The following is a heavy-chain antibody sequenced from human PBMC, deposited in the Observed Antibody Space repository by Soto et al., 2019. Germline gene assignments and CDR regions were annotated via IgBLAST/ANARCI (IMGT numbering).Heavy chain of an antibody. CDR3: ARDMTRTVVPYFDF. D-gene: IGHD1-7*01. V-gene: IGHV1-69*06. CDR1: GGTFSNYV. J-gene: IGHJ4*02. CDR2: IIPISGAA. Sequence: GASVKVSCKASGGTFSNYVVNWIRQAPGQVLEWMGRIIPISGAANYAQKFQGRVTITADKSTSTSYMELSSMRSEDTAVYYCARDMTRTVVPYFDFWGQGTLVTVSS.